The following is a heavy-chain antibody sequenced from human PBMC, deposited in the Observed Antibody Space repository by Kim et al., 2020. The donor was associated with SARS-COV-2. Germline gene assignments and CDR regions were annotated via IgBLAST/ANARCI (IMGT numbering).Heavy chain of an antibody. D-gene: IGHD3-22*01. CDR3: ASYRYDFSGYFNY. V-gene: IGHV4-59*01. CDR2: IYYTGST. CDR1: GDSIRTYY. Sequence: SETLSLTCTVSGDSIRTYYWSWIRQPPGKGLEWIGYIYYTGSTNYSPSLKSRVSISLDTSENRFSLRLRSATAADTAVYYCASYRYDFSGYFNYWGQGSL. J-gene: IGHJ4*02.